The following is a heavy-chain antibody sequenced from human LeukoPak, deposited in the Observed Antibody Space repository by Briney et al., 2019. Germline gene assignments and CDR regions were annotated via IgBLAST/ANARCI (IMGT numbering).Heavy chain of an antibody. CDR3: AREARDGYNYRH. CDR1: GYTFTSYG. V-gene: IGHV1-69*13. Sequence: ASVKVSCKASGYTFTSYGISWVRQAPGQGLEWMGGIIPIFGTANYAQKFQGRVTITADESTSTAYMELSSLRSEDTAVYYCAREARDGYNYRHWGQGTLVTVSS. J-gene: IGHJ4*02. D-gene: IGHD5-24*01. CDR2: IIPIFGTA.